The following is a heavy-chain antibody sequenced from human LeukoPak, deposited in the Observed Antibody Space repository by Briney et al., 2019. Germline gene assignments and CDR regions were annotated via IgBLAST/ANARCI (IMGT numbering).Heavy chain of an antibody. CDR2: ISYSGST. D-gene: IGHD3-22*01. Sequence: PSETLSLTCTVSGGSISSYYWSWIRQPPGKGLEWIACISYSGSTKYNPTLKSRVTISVDTSKNQLSLKLSSVTAADTAVYYCAREPGFDSSGYLNWFDPWGQGTLVTVSS. CDR3: AREPGFDSSGYLNWFDP. V-gene: IGHV4-59*01. J-gene: IGHJ5*02. CDR1: GGSISSYY.